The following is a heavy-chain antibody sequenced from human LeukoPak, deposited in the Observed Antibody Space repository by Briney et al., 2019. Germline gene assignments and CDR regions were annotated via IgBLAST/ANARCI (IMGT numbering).Heavy chain of an antibody. J-gene: IGHJ5*02. CDR1: GLTFSDYY. Sequence: GGSLRLSCAASGLTFSDYYMSWIRQAPGKGLEWVSYISSSGSTIYYADSVKGRFTISRDNAKNSLYLQMNSLRAEDTAVYYCARQKGAVAGKRWFDPWGQGTLVTVSS. CDR3: ARQKGAVAGKRWFDP. CDR2: ISSSGSTI. D-gene: IGHD6-19*01. V-gene: IGHV3-11*01.